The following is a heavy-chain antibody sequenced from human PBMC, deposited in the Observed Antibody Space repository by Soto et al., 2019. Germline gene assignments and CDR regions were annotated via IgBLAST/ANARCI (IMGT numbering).Heavy chain of an antibody. Sequence: SETLSLTCAVYNGSFVTHYWSWVRQSPGKGLEWLAEINYSGRPNYNPSLRSRVTISADTSKSQVSLTLNSVTAADTAIYYCARVRYSGYLYFGFDVWGQGTTVTVSS. J-gene: IGHJ6*02. CDR2: INYSGRP. CDR1: NGSFVTHY. CDR3: ARVRYSGYLYFGFDV. V-gene: IGHV4-34*01. D-gene: IGHD5-12*01.